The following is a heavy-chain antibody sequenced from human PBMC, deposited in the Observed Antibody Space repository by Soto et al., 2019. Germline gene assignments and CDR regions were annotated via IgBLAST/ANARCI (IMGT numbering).Heavy chain of an antibody. V-gene: IGHV4-30-4*01. CDR2: IYYSGST. Sequence: SETLSLTCTVSGGSISSGDYYWSWIRQPPGKGLEWIGYIYYSGSTYYNPSLKSRVTISVDTSKNQFSLKLSSVTAADTAVYYCARGIRNCSGGSCYPRFGFDYWGQGTLVT. CDR1: GGSISSGDYY. D-gene: IGHD2-15*01. J-gene: IGHJ4*02. CDR3: ARGIRNCSGGSCYPRFGFDY.